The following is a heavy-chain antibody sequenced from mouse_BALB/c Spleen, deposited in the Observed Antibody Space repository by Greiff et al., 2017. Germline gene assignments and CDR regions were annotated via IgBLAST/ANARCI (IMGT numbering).Heavy chain of an antibody. Sequence: VQLQQPGAELVRPGASVKLSCKASGYTFTSYWINWVKQRPGQGLEWIGNIYPSDSYTNYNQKFKDKATLTVDKSSSTAYMQLSSPTSEDSAVYYCTREGQNYYGPGWDLDVWGAGTTVTVSA. D-gene: IGHD1-2*01. CDR2: IYPSDSYT. CDR3: TREGQNYYGPGWDLDV. J-gene: IGHJ1*01. CDR1: GYTFTSYW. V-gene: IGHV1-69*02.